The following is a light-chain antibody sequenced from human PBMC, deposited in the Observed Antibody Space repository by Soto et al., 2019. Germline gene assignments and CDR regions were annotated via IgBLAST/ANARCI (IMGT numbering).Light chain of an antibody. CDR3: QQSYSTPIT. CDR2: DVS. J-gene: IGKJ5*01. V-gene: IGKV1-39*01. Sequence: DNHVSQSPATVSAYVGDSVTITCRASQSITTWLAWYQQRPGKAPKLLIYDVSSLQSGVPSRFSGGGSGTDFTLTISSLQPEDFATYYCQQSYSTPITFGQGTRLEIK. CDR1: QSITTW.